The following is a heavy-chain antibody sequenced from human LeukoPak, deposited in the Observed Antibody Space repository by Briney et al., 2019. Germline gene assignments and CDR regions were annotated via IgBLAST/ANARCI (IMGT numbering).Heavy chain of an antibody. CDR1: GFTFSSYA. CDR2: ISYDGSNK. Sequence: GRSLRLSCAASGFTFSSYAMHWVRQAPGKGLEWVAVISYDGSNKYYADSVKGRFTISRDYSKNTLYLQMNSLRAEDTAVYYCARTFSSGWYSPTDYWGQGTLVTVSS. V-gene: IGHV3-30-3*01. D-gene: IGHD6-19*01. J-gene: IGHJ4*02. CDR3: ARTFSSGWYSPTDY.